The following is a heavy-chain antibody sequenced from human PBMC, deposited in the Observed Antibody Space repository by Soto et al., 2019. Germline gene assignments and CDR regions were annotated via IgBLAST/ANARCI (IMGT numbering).Heavy chain of an antibody. CDR1: GGTFSSYA. CDR2: IIPIFGTA. J-gene: IGHJ3*02. V-gene: IGHV1-69*12. Sequence: QVQLVQSGAEVKKPGSSVKVSCKASGGTFSSYAISWVRQAPGQGLEWMGGIIPIFGTANYAQKFQGRVTITADEXXSXAXXELSSLRSEDTAVYYCARAQPATYCSGGSCYAFDIWGQGTMVTVSS. CDR3: ARAQPATYCSGGSCYAFDI. D-gene: IGHD2-15*01.